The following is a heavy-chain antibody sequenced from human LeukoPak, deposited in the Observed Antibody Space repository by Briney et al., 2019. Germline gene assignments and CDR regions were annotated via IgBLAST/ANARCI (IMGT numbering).Heavy chain of an antibody. CDR3: ARGYYYGSGREDGMDV. Sequence: SVKVSCKASGGTFSSYAVSWVRQAPGQGLEWMGGIIPIFGTANYAQKFQGRVTITADESTSTAYMELSSLRSEDTAVYYCARGYYYGSGREDGMDVWGKGTTVTVSS. D-gene: IGHD3-10*01. J-gene: IGHJ6*04. CDR2: IIPIFGTA. V-gene: IGHV1-69*13. CDR1: GGTFSSYA.